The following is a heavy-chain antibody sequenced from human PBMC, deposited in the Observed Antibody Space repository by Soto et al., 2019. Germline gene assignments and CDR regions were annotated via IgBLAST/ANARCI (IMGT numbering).Heavy chain of an antibody. J-gene: IGHJ6*02. D-gene: IGHD3-3*01. CDR3: TRHDSNYDFWSGSPPRYGMDV. Sequence: GASVKVSCKASGFTFTSSAVQWVRQARGQRLEWIGWIVVGSGNTNYAQKFQERVTITRDMSTSTAYMELNSLKTEDTAVYYCTRHDSNYDFWSGSPPRYGMDVWGQGTTVTVSS. CDR2: IVVGSGNT. CDR1: GFTFTSSA. V-gene: IGHV1-58*01.